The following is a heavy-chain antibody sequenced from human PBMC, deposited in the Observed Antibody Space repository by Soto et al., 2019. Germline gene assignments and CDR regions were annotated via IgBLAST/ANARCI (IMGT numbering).Heavy chain of an antibody. CDR3: ARDRYCSSTSCYADYYYYGMDV. D-gene: IGHD2-2*01. CDR1: GGSISSGGYY. V-gene: IGHV4-31*03. J-gene: IGHJ6*02. Sequence: SETLSLTCTVSGGSISSGGYYWSWIRQHPGKGLEWIGYIYYSGSTYYNPSLKSRVTISVDTSKNQFSLKLSSVTAADTAVYYCARDRYCSSTSCYADYYYYGMDVWGQGTTVTVSS. CDR2: IYYSGST.